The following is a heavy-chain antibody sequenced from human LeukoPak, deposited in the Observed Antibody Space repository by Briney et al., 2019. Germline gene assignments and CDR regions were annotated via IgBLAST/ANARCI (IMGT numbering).Heavy chain of an antibody. CDR2: IYYSGST. J-gene: IGHJ4*02. CDR1: GYSISSSSYY. V-gene: IGHV4-39*07. Sequence: SGTLSLTCTVSGYSISSSSYYWGWIRQPPGKGLEWIGSIYYSGSTYYNPSLKSRVTISIDTSKNQFSLKLNSVTAADTAVYYCARGGGGSSRYDYWGQGTLVTISS. CDR3: ARGGGGSSRYDY. D-gene: IGHD2-15*01.